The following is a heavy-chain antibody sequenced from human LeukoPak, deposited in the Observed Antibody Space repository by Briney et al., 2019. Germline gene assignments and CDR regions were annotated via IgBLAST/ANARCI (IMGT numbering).Heavy chain of an antibody. CDR1: GGSISNTIYY. CDR3: AREGRGQQLTPIDY. D-gene: IGHD6-13*01. V-gene: IGHV4-39*07. J-gene: IGHJ4*02. CDR2: IFYSGST. Sequence: SETLSLTCTVSGGSISNTIYYWGWIRQPPGKGLQWIGSIFYSGSTYYNPSLRSRVTISVDTSKNQFSPKVNSVTTADTAVYYCAREGRGQQLTPIDYWGPGALVTVSS.